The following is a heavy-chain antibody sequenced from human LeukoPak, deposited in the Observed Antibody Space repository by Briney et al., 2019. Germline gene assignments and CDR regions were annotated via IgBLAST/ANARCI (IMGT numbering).Heavy chain of an antibody. D-gene: IGHD6-13*01. CDR2: IRYSASDT. J-gene: IGHJ6*03. CDR1: GFTFSHYG. Sequence: GGSLRLSCAASGFTFSHYGMHWVRQAPGKGLEWVAFIRYSASDTYYADSVKGRFTISRDNSKNTLYLQMNSLRAEDTAVYYCARDPSSSWYYYYYYMDVWGKGTTVTISS. CDR3: ARDPSSSWYYYYYYMDV. V-gene: IGHV3-30*02.